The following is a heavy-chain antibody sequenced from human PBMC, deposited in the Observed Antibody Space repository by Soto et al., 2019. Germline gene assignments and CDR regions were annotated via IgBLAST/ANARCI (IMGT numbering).Heavy chain of an antibody. D-gene: IGHD6-19*01. CDR2: IGTAGDT. J-gene: IGHJ6*02. V-gene: IGHV3-13*01. Sequence: GGSLRLSCAASGFTFSSYDMHWVRQATGKGLEWVSAIGTAGDTYYPGSVKDRFTISRENAKNSLYLQMNSLRAEDTAVYYCARDLAVAGTYYYYGMDVWGQGTTVTVSS. CDR1: GFTFSSYD. CDR3: ARDLAVAGTYYYYGMDV.